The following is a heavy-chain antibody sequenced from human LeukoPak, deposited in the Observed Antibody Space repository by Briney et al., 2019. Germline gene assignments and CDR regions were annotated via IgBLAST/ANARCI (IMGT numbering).Heavy chain of an antibody. CDR3: AGYGGKGCWAFDI. Sequence: GGSLRLSCAASGFTFSDYYMSWIRQAPGKGLEWVSYISTSISYTYYADYVKGRFTISRDNAKNSLYLHMNSLRAEDTAVYYCAGYGGKGCWAFDIWGQGTMVTVSS. J-gene: IGHJ3*02. D-gene: IGHD4-23*01. CDR1: GFTFSDYY. V-gene: IGHV3-11*06. CDR2: ISTSISYT.